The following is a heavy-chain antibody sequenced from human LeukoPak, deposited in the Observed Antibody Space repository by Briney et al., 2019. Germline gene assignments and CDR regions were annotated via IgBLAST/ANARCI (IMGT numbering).Heavy chain of an antibody. CDR2: IIPIFGTA. Sequence: SVKVSCKASEGTFSSYAISWVRQAPGQGLEWMGGIIPIFGTANYAQKFQGRVTITTDESTSTAYMELSSLRSEDTAVYYCARDAPVVPWELPTYFDYWGQGTLVTVSS. J-gene: IGHJ4*02. D-gene: IGHD1-26*01. V-gene: IGHV1-69*05. CDR3: ARDAPVVPWELPTYFDY. CDR1: EGTFSSYA.